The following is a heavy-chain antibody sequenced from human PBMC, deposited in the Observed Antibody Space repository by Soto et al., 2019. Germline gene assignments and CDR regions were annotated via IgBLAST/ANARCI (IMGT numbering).Heavy chain of an antibody. CDR2: ISGSGGST. Sequence: GGSLRLSCAASGFTFNSYAMSWVRQAPGKGLEWVSAISGSGGSTYYADSVKGRFTISRDNSKNTLYLQMNSLRAEDTAVYYCAKDCSSGWYWDYFDYWGQGTLVTVSS. J-gene: IGHJ4*02. V-gene: IGHV3-23*01. D-gene: IGHD6-19*01. CDR3: AKDCSSGWYWDYFDY. CDR1: GFTFNSYA.